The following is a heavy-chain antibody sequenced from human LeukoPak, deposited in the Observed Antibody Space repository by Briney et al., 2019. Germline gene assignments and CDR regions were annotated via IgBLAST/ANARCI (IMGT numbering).Heavy chain of an antibody. CDR2: INWNGGST. Sequence: PGGSLRLSCAASGFTFDDYGMSWVRQAPGKGLEWVSGINWNGGSTGYADSVKGRFTISRDNAKNTLYLQMNSLRAEDTALYYCAKDFGLWFGTHFFDNWGQGTMVTVSS. V-gene: IGHV3-20*04. J-gene: IGHJ4*02. CDR3: AKDFGLWFGTHFFDN. D-gene: IGHD3-10*01. CDR1: GFTFDDYG.